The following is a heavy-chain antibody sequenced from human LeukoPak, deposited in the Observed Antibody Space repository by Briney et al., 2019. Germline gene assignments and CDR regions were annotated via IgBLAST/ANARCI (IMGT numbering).Heavy chain of an antibody. V-gene: IGHV3-33*01. Sequence: GRSLRLSCAASGITFSSYGMHWVRQAPGKGLEWVAVFWFDGSNKYYAESVKGRFTISRDNSKNTLYLQMNSLRAEDTAVYYCARCSGVFGSSGYWGQGTLVTVSS. CDR1: GITFSSYG. CDR2: FWFDGSNK. CDR3: ARCSGVFGSSGY. J-gene: IGHJ4*02. D-gene: IGHD6-6*01.